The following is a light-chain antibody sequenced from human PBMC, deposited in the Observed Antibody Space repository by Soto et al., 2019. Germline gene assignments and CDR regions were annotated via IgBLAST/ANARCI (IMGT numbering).Light chain of an antibody. J-gene: IGKJ5*01. CDR1: QSISSW. V-gene: IGKV1-5*01. Sequence: DIQMTQSPSTLSASVGDRVTITCRASQSISSWLAWYQQKPGKAPNLLIYDASTLESGVPSRFSGSGSGTDFTLTISRLEPEDFAVYYCQQYGSPPITFGQGTRLEIK. CDR3: QQYGSPPIT. CDR2: DAS.